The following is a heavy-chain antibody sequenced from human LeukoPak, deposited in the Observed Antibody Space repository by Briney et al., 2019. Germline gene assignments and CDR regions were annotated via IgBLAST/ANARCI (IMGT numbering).Heavy chain of an antibody. CDR3: ARMGAIAGASANPDH. CDR1: GGSISGYY. CDR2: IYYSGTT. Sequence: SETLSLTCTVSGGSISGYYRSWIRQPPGKGLEWIGYIYYSGTTSYNPSLRSRVTMSVDTSKNQFSLRLSSVTAADTAVYYCARMGAIAGASANPDHWGQGTLVTVSS. J-gene: IGHJ4*02. D-gene: IGHD4/OR15-4a*01. V-gene: IGHV4-59*01.